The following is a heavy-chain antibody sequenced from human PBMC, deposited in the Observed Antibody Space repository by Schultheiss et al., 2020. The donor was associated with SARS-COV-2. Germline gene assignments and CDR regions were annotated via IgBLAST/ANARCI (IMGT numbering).Heavy chain of an antibody. V-gene: IGHV4-30-2*01. CDR3: ARESCTSGVCYIDY. CDR1: GGSISSGGYS. Sequence: SETLSLTCAVSGGSISSGGYSWSWIRQPPGKGLEWIGYIYYSGSTYYNPSLKSRVTMSVDTSKNQFSLRLNSVTAADTAVYYCARESCTSGVCYIDYWGQGTLVTVSS. D-gene: IGHD2-8*01. J-gene: IGHJ4*02. CDR2: IYYSGST.